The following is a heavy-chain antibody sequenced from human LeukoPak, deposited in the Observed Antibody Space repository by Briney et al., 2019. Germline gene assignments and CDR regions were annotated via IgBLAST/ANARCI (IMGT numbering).Heavy chain of an antibody. CDR2: ITSSSTNI. CDR1: GFTFSTYS. J-gene: IGHJ4*02. Sequence: GGSLRLSCAASGFTFSTYSMNWVRQAPGKGPEGVSYITSSSTNIYYADSVKGRFTISRDYAKNSLFLQMNSLRAEDTAIYYCATSPPRRDGYNNAYWGQGTLVTVSS. CDR3: ATSPPRRDGYNNAY. V-gene: IGHV3-48*01. D-gene: IGHD5-24*01.